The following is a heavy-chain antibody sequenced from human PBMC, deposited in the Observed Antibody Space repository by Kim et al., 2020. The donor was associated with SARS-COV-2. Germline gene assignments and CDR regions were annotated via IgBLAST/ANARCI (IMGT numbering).Heavy chain of an antibody. J-gene: IGHJ6*03. V-gene: IGHV3-49*04. CDR1: GFTFGDYA. CDR2: INSKAYGGTT. Sequence: GGSLRLSCTASGFTFGDYAMSWVRQAPGKGLEWVGFINSKAYGGTTAYAASVKGIFTTSSNDSKSIAYLQMNSQKTEDKAVYYCTCITGTRLEGYYMDVWGQGTTVTVSS. D-gene: IGHD1-20*01. CDR3: TCITGTRLEGYYMDV.